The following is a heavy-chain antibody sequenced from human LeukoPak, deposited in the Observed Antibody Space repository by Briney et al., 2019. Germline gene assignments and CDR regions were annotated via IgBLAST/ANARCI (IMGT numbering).Heavy chain of an antibody. CDR2: ISYDGRQK. D-gene: IGHD3-3*01. CDR1: GFTFSTYG. J-gene: IGHJ4*02. Sequence: GGSLRLSCAASGFTFSTYGMDWVRQAPGKGLEWVAVISYDGRQKYYADSVKGRFTISRDNSKDTVYLQMNSLRDEDSATYYCVRVFLESLTAGYFDHWGQGTLVTVSP. CDR3: VRVFLESLTAGYFDH. V-gene: IGHV3-30*03.